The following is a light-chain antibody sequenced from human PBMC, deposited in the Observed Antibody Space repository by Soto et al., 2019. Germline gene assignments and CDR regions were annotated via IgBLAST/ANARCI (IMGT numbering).Light chain of an antibody. CDR2: DAS. Sequence: DIQMTQSTSSLSASVGDRVTITCQASQDISNYLNWYQQKPGKAPKLLIYDASNLETGVPSRFGGSGSGTDFTFTISSLQPEDIATYYCQQYNNLPRTFGGGTKVEIK. J-gene: IGKJ4*01. V-gene: IGKV1-33*01. CDR1: QDISNY. CDR3: QQYNNLPRT.